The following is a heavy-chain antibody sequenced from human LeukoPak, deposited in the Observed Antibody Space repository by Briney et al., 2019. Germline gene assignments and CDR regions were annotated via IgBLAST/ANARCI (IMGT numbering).Heavy chain of an antibody. CDR3: ARDRRGISYFDY. J-gene: IGHJ4*02. Sequence: PSETLSLTCAVYGGSFSGYYWSWIRQPPGKGLEWIGEINHSGSTNYNPSLKSRVTISVDTSKNQFSLKLSSVTAADTAVYYCARDRRGISYFDYWGQGTLVTVSS. CDR1: GGSFSGYY. V-gene: IGHV4-34*01. CDR2: INHSGST. D-gene: IGHD3-16*01.